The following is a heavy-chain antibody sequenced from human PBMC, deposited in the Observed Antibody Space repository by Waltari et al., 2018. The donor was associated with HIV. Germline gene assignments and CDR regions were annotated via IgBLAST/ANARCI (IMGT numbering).Heavy chain of an antibody. CDR3: ARDSYGGDY. CDR2: IKLDGGET. Sequence: EVHLVESGGGLVQPGGSLRLSCVGSGFNFGTYWMTWVRQAPGRGLEWVANIKLDGGETHYVESVRVRFIVSRDNAKDSVFLQMSGLRVDDSGIYYCARDSYGGDYWGQGTLVTVSS. J-gene: IGHJ4*02. CDR1: GFNFGTYW. D-gene: IGHD4-17*01. V-gene: IGHV3-7*03.